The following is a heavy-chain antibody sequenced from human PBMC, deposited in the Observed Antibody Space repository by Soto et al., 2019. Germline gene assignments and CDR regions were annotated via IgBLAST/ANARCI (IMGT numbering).Heavy chain of an antibody. D-gene: IGHD2-15*01. CDR3: ARAPDCSGGSCYFDY. J-gene: IGHJ4*02. Sequence: SETLSLTCAVSGYSISSGYYWGWIRQPPGKGLEWIGSIYHSGSTYYNPSLKSRVTISVDTSKNQFSPKLSSVTAADTAVYYCARAPDCSGGSCYFDYWGQGTLVTVSS. CDR1: GYSISSGYY. CDR2: IYHSGST. V-gene: IGHV4-38-2*01.